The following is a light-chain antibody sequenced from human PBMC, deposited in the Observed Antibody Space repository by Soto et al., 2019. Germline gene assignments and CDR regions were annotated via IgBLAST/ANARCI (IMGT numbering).Light chain of an antibody. J-gene: IGLJ1*01. Sequence: QSVLTQPASVSGSPGQSITISCTGTSSDVGGYNYVSWYQQHPGKAPKLMIYDVSNRPSGVSNRFSGSKSGNTASLTISGLQAEDYVYYYGSSYTSGSSRYVFGTVPK. CDR1: SSDVGGYNY. CDR2: DVS. V-gene: IGLV2-14*01. CDR3: SSYTSGSSRYV.